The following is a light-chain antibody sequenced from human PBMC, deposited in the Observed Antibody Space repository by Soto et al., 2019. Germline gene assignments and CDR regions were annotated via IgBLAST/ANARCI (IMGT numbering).Light chain of an antibody. Sequence: EIVLTQSPATLSLSPGERATLSCRASQSVSSYLAWYQQKPGQAPRLLIYDASNGATGIPARFSGSGSGTDFTLTISSLQSEDFAVYYCQQYNNWPLTFGQGTRLEIK. J-gene: IGKJ5*01. CDR1: QSVSSY. V-gene: IGKV3-11*01. CDR2: DAS. CDR3: QQYNNWPLT.